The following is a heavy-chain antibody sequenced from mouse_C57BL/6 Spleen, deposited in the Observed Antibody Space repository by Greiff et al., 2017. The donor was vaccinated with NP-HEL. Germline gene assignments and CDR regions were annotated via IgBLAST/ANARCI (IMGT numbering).Heavy chain of an antibody. J-gene: IGHJ4*01. V-gene: IGHV1-26*01. CDR2: INPNSGGT. CDR3: ARYRRECAMDY. Sequence: EVQLQQSGPELVKPGASVKISCKASGYTFTDYYMNWVKQSHGKSLEWIGDINPNSGGTSYNQKFKGKATLTVDKSSSTAYMELRSLTSEVSAVYYCARYRRECAMDYWGQGTSVTVSS. CDR1: GYTFTDYY.